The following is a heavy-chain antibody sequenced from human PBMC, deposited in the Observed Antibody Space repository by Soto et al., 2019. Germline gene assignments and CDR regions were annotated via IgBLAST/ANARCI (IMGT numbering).Heavy chain of an antibody. V-gene: IGHV3-21*05. CDR1: GFKFSSYE. Sequence: PGWSLRLSCAGSGFKFSSYELNWVRQAPGMGLEWLSFILHSTNFTNYADSVRGRFTISRDNARDSVYLQMNSLRPEDTAVYYCGRDRGDSGYTFWGQGTQVTVSS. J-gene: IGHJ4*02. CDR2: ILHSTNFT. CDR3: GRDRGDSGYTF. D-gene: IGHD5-12*01.